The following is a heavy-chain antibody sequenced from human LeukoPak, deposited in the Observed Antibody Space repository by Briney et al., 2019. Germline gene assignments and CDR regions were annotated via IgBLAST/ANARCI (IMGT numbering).Heavy chain of an antibody. V-gene: IGHV3-30-3*01. CDR2: TSHDETTK. CDR1: GFSFNLFS. Sequence: QTGRSLRLSCEASGFSFNLFSMYWIRQTPDKGLEWLAVTSHDETTKLYADSVKGRFTISRDNSKNTLYLQMNSLKLDDTAFYFCAMSRLGLWLSVIDYWGQGTLVTVSA. D-gene: IGHD3-9*01. J-gene: IGHJ4*02. CDR3: AMSRLGLWLSVIDY.